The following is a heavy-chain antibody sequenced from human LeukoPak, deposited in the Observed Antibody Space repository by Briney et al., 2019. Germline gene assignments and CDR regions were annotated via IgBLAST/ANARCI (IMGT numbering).Heavy chain of an antibody. J-gene: IGHJ4*03. D-gene: IGHD1-26*01. CDR2: INSDGSST. V-gene: IGHV3-74*01. Sequence: GGSLRLSCAACGFTFSIYWMHWVRQAQGKGLVWVSHINSDGSSTSYADSVKGRFTISRDNAKNTLYLQMNSLRAEDTAVYYCARGGAYSSFDSWGQGTLVTVSS. CDR3: ARGGAYSSFDS. CDR1: GFTFSIYW.